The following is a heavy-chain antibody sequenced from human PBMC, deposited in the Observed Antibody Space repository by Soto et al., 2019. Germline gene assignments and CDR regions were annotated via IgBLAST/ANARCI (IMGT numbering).Heavy chain of an antibody. J-gene: IGHJ4*02. CDR2: ISWNSGSI. V-gene: IGHV3-9*01. D-gene: IGHD3-9*01. CDR3: AKGRLITIFSGVDY. CDR1: GFTFDYYA. Sequence: SLSLSCAASGFTFDYYAMHWVLQARGKGLEWVSGISWNSGSIGYADSVKGRFTISRDNAKNSLYLQMNSLRAEDTALYYCAKGRLITIFSGVDYWGQGTLVTVSS.